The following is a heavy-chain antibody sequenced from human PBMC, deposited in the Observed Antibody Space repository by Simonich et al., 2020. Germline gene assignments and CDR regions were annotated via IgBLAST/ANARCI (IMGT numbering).Heavy chain of an antibody. V-gene: IGHV4-39*01. CDR1: GGSISSSSYD. CDR3: ARHAGFAFDI. Sequence: QLQLQESGPGLVKPSETLSLTCTVSGGSISSSSYDWGWIRQPPGKGLEWIGSIYYSGSTYYNPSLTRRVTISVATSKTQFSLKLSSVTAADTAVYYCARHAGFAFDIWGQGTMVTVSS. CDR2: IYYSGST. J-gene: IGHJ3*02. D-gene: IGHD6-13*01.